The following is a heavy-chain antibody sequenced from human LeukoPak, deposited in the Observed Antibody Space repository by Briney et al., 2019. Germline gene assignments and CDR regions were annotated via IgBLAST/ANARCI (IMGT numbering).Heavy chain of an antibody. D-gene: IGHD4-23*01. CDR2: IRHDGSNK. J-gene: IGHJ4*02. CDR3: ARGEGFGGSFFDY. Sequence: PGGSLRLSCVVPGFTFSNYWMSWGRQAPGKGLEWVATIRHDGSNKYFLDSVRGRFTISRDNAENSLYLQMNSLRAEDTAVYYCARGEGFGGSFFDYGGEGTLVTVSS. V-gene: IGHV3-7*01. CDR1: GFTFSNYW.